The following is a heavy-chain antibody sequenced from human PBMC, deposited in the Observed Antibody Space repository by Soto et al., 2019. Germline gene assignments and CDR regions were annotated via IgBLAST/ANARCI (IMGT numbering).Heavy chain of an antibody. D-gene: IGHD1-26*01. CDR3: TRDQGGSYDSWFDP. CDR2: ISSGSAYI. Sequence: EVQVVESGGGLVHPGGSLRLSCNFTFSMYSMHWVRQAPGKGLEWVASISSGSAYIKYADSVKGRFTISRDNAKNSVSLQMNSLRVDDTAVYFCTRDQGGSYDSWFDPWGLGTLVTVSS. V-gene: IGHV3-21*01. J-gene: IGHJ5*02. CDR1: TFSMYS.